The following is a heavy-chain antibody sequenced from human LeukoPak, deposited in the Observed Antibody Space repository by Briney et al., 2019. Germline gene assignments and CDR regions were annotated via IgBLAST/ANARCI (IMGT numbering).Heavy chain of an antibody. V-gene: IGHV4-30-4*08. J-gene: IGHJ5*02. Sequence: PSETPSLTCTVSGGSISSGDYYWSWIRQPPGKGLEWIGYIYYSGSTYYNPSLKSRVTISVDTSKNQFSLKLSSVTAADTAVYYCASSNWNDVGWFDPWGQGTLVTVSS. D-gene: IGHD1-20*01. CDR2: IYYSGST. CDR1: GGSISSGDYY. CDR3: ASSNWNDVGWFDP.